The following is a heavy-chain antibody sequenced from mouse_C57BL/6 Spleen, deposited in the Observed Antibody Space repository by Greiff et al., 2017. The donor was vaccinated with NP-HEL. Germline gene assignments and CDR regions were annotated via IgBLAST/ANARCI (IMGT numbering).Heavy chain of an antibody. CDR3: ARGVRGYAMDY. V-gene: IGHV1-64*01. D-gene: IGHD3-2*02. Sequence: VQLQQPGAELVKPGASVKLSCKASGYTFTSYWMHWVKQRPGQGLEWIGVIHPNSGSTNYNEKFKSKATLTVDKSSSTAYMQLSSLTSEDSAVYYCARGVRGYAMDYWGQGTSVTVSS. CDR1: GYTFTSYW. CDR2: IHPNSGST. J-gene: IGHJ4*01.